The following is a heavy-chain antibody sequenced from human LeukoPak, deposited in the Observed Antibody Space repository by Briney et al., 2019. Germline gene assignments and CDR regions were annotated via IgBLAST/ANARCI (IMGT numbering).Heavy chain of an antibody. CDR1: GFTVNSNH. CDR2: IYSGGTT. J-gene: IGHJ3*01. V-gene: IGHV3-53*01. Sequence: GGSLRLSCAASGFTVNSNHMSWVRQAPGKGLKWVSIIYSGGTTYYADSVKGRFTISRDNSKNSLYLQMNSLRAEDTAVYYCARDADYGGSPDAFGVWGRGTIVTVSS. CDR3: ARDADYGGSPDAFGV. D-gene: IGHD4-23*01.